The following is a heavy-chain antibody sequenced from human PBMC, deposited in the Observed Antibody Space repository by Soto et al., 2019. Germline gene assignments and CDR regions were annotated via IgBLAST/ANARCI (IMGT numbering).Heavy chain of an antibody. J-gene: IGHJ5*02. CDR2: ISSNSADI. CDR3: TRDAARDSSARGWFDP. CDR1: GFTFRSFT. V-gene: IGHV3-21*01. Sequence: GGSLRLSCAASGFTFRSFTMNWVRQAPGKGLEWVSTISSNSADIYYTDALRGRFTISRDNAKNSLHLQMNSLRAEDTDVYYCTRDAARDSSARGWFDPWGPGTLVTVSS. D-gene: IGHD6-13*01.